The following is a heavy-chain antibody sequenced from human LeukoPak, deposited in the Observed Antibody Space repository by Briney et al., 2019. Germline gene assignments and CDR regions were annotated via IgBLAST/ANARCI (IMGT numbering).Heavy chain of an antibody. CDR3: ARANYDFWSGYPYYYYYYYMDV. J-gene: IGHJ6*03. V-gene: IGHV1-18*01. CDR2: ISAYNGNT. D-gene: IGHD3-3*01. Sequence: ASVKVSCKASGYTFTSYGISWVRQAPGQGLEWMGWISAYNGNTDYAQKLQGRVTMTTDTSTSTAYMEVRSLRSDDTAVYYCARANYDFWSGYPYYYYYYYMDVWGKGTTVTVSS. CDR1: GYTFTSYG.